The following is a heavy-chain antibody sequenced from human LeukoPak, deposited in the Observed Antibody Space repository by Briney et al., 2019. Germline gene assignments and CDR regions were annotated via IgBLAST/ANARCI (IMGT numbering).Heavy chain of an antibody. CDR3: ARDAVDTANAV. D-gene: IGHD5-18*01. V-gene: IGHV3-74*01. Sequence: GGSLRLSCAASGFTFTTYWMHWVRHAPGKGLVWVSHINSDGSITSYADSVKGRFTISRDNAKNTLYLRMNSLRAEDTAVYYCARDAVDTANAVWGQGTTVTVSS. J-gene: IGHJ6*02. CDR1: GFTFTTYW. CDR2: INSDGSIT.